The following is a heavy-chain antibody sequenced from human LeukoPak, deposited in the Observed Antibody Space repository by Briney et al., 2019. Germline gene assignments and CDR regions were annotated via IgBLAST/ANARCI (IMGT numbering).Heavy chain of an antibody. CDR3: AKSMVRGVKAPYGMDV. J-gene: IGHJ6*02. Sequence: GGSLRLSCAASGFTFSSYAMSWVRQAPGKGLEWVSAISGNGGSTYYADSVKGRFTISRDNSKNTLYLQMNSLRAEDTAVYYCAKSMVRGVKAPYGMDVWGQGTTVTVSS. D-gene: IGHD3-10*01. CDR2: ISGNGGST. CDR1: GFTFSSYA. V-gene: IGHV3-23*01.